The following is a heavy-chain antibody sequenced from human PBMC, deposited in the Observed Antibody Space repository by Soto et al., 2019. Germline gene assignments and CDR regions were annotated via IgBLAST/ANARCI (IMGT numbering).Heavy chain of an antibody. Sequence: SQTLSLTCAISGDSVSSNSAAWNWIRQSPSRGLEWLGRTYYRSKWYNDYAVSVRSRITINPDTSRNQFSLQLNSVTPEDTAMYYCARVFGNIYYYGMDVWGQGTTVTVSS. V-gene: IGHV6-1*01. J-gene: IGHJ6*02. D-gene: IGHD2-15*01. CDR3: ARVFGNIYYYGMDV. CDR2: TYYRSKWYN. CDR1: GDSVSSNSAA.